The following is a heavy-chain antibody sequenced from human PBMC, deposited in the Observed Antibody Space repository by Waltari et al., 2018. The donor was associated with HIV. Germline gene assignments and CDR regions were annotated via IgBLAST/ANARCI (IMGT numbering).Heavy chain of an antibody. V-gene: IGHV1-2*02. Sequence: QVQLVQSGAEVKKPGASVKVSCTASRFTFTAYYVHWVRQAPGQGLEWMGWSNPKSGGTHVAQNCQGRINMTRDTSIKTAYLELSRLQSDDTAVYYCARDWWQLPSGGYFFDYWGQGTLVTVSS. CDR1: RFTFTAYY. CDR2: SNPKSGGT. J-gene: IGHJ4*02. D-gene: IGHD2-15*01. CDR3: ARDWWQLPSGGYFFDY.